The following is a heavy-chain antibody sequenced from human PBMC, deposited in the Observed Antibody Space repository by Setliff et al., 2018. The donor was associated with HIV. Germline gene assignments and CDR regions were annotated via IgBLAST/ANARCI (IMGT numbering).Heavy chain of an antibody. CDR1: GGTFNRYA. CDR3: ARGAFWSGFLYAFDI. CDR2: IIPIFNTT. Sequence: SVKVSCKASGGTFNRYAISWARQAPGQGLKWMGRIIPIFNTTNYPYNSQGRVTITADKSTGTAYMELSSLKSEDTAVYYCARGAFWSGFLYAFDIWGQGTAVTVSS. J-gene: IGHJ3*02. V-gene: IGHV1-69*06. D-gene: IGHD3-3*01.